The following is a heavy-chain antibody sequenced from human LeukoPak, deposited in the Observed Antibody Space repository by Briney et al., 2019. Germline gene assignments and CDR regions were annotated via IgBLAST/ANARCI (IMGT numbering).Heavy chain of an antibody. CDR3: ATRLGYCSSTSCYLEAFDI. CDR2: ISGSGGST. J-gene: IGHJ3*02. Sequence: PGGSLRLSCAASGFTFSSYAMSWVRQAPGKGLEWVSAISGSGGSTYYADSVKGRFTISRDNSKNTLYLQMNSLRAEDTAVYYCATRLGYCSSTSCYLEAFDIWGQGTMVTVSS. V-gene: IGHV3-23*01. D-gene: IGHD2-2*01. CDR1: GFTFSSYA.